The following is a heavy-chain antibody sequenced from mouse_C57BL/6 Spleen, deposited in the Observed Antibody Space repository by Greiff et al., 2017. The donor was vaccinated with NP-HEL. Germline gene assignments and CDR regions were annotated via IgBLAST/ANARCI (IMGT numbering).Heavy chain of an antibody. D-gene: IGHD1-2*01. J-gene: IGHJ2*01. V-gene: IGHV1-39*01. Sequence: VHVKQSGPELVKPGASVKISCKASGYSFTDYNMNWVKQSNGKSLEWIGVINPNYGTTSYNQKFKGKATLTVDQSSSTAYMQLNSLTSEDSAVYYCARSGVAATAFDYWGQGTTLTVSS. CDR1: GYSFTDYN. CDR2: INPNYGTT. CDR3: ARSGVAATAFDY.